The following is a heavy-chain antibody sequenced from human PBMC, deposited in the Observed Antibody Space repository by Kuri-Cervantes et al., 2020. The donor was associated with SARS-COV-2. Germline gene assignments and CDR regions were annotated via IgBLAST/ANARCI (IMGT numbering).Heavy chain of an antibody. D-gene: IGHD6-13*01. CDR3: ARDQASSWYVGLIHDY. Sequence: GGSLRLSCAASGFTFSSYAMHWVRQAPGKGLEWVAVISYDGSNKYYADSVKGRFTISRDNAKNSLYLQMNSLRAEDTAVYYCARDQASSWYVGLIHDYWGQETLVTVSS. CDR2: ISYDGSNK. V-gene: IGHV3-30-3*01. J-gene: IGHJ4*02. CDR1: GFTFSSYA.